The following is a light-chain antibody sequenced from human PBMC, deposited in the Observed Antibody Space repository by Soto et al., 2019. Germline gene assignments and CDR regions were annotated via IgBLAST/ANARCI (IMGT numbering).Light chain of an antibody. CDR3: SSYTSSSTRV. J-gene: IGLJ2*01. Sequence: QSALTQPASVSGSPGQSITISCTGTSSDVGGYNYVSWYQKDPGKAPKLMIYEVSKRPSGVSNRFSGSKSGNTASLTISGLQAEDEADYYCSSYTSSSTRVFGGGTKLTVL. V-gene: IGLV2-14*01. CDR2: EVS. CDR1: SSDVGGYNY.